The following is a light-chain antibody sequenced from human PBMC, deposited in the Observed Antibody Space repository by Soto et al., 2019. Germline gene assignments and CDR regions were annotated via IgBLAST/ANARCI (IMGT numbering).Light chain of an antibody. CDR2: GAS. J-gene: IGKJ5*01. CDR3: QQYNNWPPIT. Sequence: ETVMTQSPATLSVSPGERATLSCRASQSVSSKLAWYQQKPGQAPRLLIYGASTRATGIPARFSGSGSGTEFTLTISSLQSEDFAVYYCQQYNNWPPITFXQGTRTEIK. CDR1: QSVSSK. V-gene: IGKV3D-15*01.